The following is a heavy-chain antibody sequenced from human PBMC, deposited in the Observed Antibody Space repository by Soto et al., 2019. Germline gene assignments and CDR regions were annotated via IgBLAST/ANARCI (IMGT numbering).Heavy chain of an antibody. CDR3: ARGPSIAAAGTAINGWFDP. Sequence: SETLSLTCTVSGGSISSGDYYWSWIRQPPGKGLEWIGYIYYSGSTYYNPSLKSRVTISVDTSKNQFSLKLSPVTAADTAVYYCARGPSIAAAGTAINGWFDPWGQGTLVTVSS. CDR1: GGSISSGDYY. D-gene: IGHD6-13*01. J-gene: IGHJ5*02. V-gene: IGHV4-30-4*01. CDR2: IYYSGST.